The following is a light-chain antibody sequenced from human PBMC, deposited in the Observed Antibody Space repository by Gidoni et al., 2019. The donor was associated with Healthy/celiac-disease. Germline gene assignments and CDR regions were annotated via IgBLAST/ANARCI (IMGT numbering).Light chain of an antibody. Sequence: DSQMTQSPSSLSASVGDRVTITCRASQSISSYLNWYQQKPGKAPKLLIYAASSLQSGVPSRFSGSGSGTDFTLTISCLQPEDFATYYCQQSYSTPCTFGQGTKLEIK. CDR3: QQSYSTPCT. CDR2: AAS. J-gene: IGKJ2*02. CDR1: QSISSY. V-gene: IGKV1-39*01.